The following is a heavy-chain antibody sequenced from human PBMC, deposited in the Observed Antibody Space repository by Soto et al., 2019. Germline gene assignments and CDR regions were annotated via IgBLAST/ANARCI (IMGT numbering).Heavy chain of an antibody. Sequence: QVQLVQSGPEVKKTGTSVKVSCKASGGTFSSRAISWVRQAPGQGREWMGGIIPVFGRVNYAEKLQDRVTITADESTGTVYMELSSLRSEDTALYYCANSRGGTFLGYHGMDIWGQGTTVAVSS. CDR3: ANSRGGTFLGYHGMDI. CDR2: IIPVFGRV. V-gene: IGHV1-69*01. CDR1: GGTFSSRA. J-gene: IGHJ6*02. D-gene: IGHD3-16*01.